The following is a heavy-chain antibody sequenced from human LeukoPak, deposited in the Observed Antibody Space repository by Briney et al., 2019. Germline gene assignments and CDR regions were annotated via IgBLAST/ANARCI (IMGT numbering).Heavy chain of an antibody. J-gene: IGHJ4*02. Sequence: KPSETLSLTCTVSGGSTSSSSYYWGWIRQPPGKGLEWIGEINHSGSTNYNPSLKSRVTISVDTSKNQFSLHLSSVTAADTAVYYCARGIVNTAVPGTFGYWGQGTLVTVSS. CDR3: ARGIVNTAVPGTFGY. D-gene: IGHD6-19*01. CDR2: INHSGST. V-gene: IGHV4-39*07. CDR1: GGSTSSSSYY.